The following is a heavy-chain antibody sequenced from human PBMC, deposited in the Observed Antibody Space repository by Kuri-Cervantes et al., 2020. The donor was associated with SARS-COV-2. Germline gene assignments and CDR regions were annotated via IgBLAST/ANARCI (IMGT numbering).Heavy chain of an antibody. CDR3: ARDILTGYPSYYFDY. D-gene: IGHD3-9*01. Sequence: SQTLSLTCAVYGGSFSGYYWSWIRQPPGKGLEWIGEINHSGSTNYNPSLKSRVTVSVDTSKNQFSLKLSSVTAADTAVYYCARDILTGYPSYYFDYWGQGTLVTVSS. CDR1: GGSFSGYY. J-gene: IGHJ4*02. CDR2: INHSGST. V-gene: IGHV4-34*01.